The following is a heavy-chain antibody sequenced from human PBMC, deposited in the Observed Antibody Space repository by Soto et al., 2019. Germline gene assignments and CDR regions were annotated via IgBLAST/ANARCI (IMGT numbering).Heavy chain of an antibody. V-gene: IGHV3-9*01. J-gene: IGHJ4*02. CDR3: AKAIRLTDTGSD. CDR1: GFTFDDYA. CDR2: ISWNSVAI. D-gene: IGHD2-8*02. Sequence: EVQLVESGGGLVQPGRSLRLSCAASGFTFDDYALHWVRQVPGKGLEWVSGISWNSVAIHYADSVKGRFTISRDNAKNSLYLQMNNLRGEDTALYYCAKAIRLTDTGSDWGQGTLVTVSS.